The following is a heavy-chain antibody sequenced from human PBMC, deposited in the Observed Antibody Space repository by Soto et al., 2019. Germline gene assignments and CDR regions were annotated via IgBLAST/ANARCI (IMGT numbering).Heavy chain of an antibody. Sequence: EVQLLESGGGLIQPGGSLILSCAASGFTFSTFDMTWVRQPPGKGLEWVSLIRGSSGSTYYADSVKGRFTISKDNSKNTLYLQMNSLRAEDTAVYFCVKGAWIDYWGQGNMVTVSS. CDR3: VKGAWIDY. J-gene: IGHJ4*02. CDR2: IRGSSGST. CDR1: GFTFSTFD. D-gene: IGHD1-1*01. V-gene: IGHV3-23*01.